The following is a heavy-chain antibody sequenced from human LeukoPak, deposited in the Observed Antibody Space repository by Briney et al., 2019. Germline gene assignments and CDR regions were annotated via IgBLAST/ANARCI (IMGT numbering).Heavy chain of an antibody. D-gene: IGHD2-15*01. Sequence: PGGSLRLSCAASGFSFRSYWMSWVRQAPGKGLEWVAVISYDGSNKYYADSVKGRFTISRDNSKNTLYLQMNSLRAEDTAVYYCAKDQCAAGSCYFSDMDYWGQGTLVTVSS. J-gene: IGHJ4*02. CDR2: ISYDGSNK. V-gene: IGHV3-30*18. CDR1: GFSFRSYW. CDR3: AKDQCAAGSCYFSDMDY.